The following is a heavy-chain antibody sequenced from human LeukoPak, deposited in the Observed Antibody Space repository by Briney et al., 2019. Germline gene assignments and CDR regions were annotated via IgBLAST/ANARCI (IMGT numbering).Heavy chain of an antibody. D-gene: IGHD6-19*01. CDR3: TRLDSGGWFPFDY. J-gene: IGHJ4*02. CDR2: IRSKGKNYAT. CDR1: GFTFSGFA. Sequence: PGGSLRLSCAASGFTFSGFAVHWVRQASGKGLEWVGRIRSKGKNYATAYAASVKGRFTISRDDSKNTAYLQMNSLKTEDTAVYYCTRLDSGGWFPFDYWGQGTLVTVSS. V-gene: IGHV3-73*01.